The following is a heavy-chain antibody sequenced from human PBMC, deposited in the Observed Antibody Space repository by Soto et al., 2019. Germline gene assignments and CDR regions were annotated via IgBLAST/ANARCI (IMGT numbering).Heavy chain of an antibody. Sequence: QVQLQESGPGLVKPSQTLSLTCTVSGGSIGSAGHYWSWIRQHPGKGLEWIGYIYYIGTTYYNPSLKSRVVISLDTSENQFSLRLSSVTAADTAVYFCARAVVDTALDVWGQGTTVTVSS. CDR3: ARAVVDTALDV. CDR1: GGSIGSAGHY. D-gene: IGHD5-18*01. J-gene: IGHJ6*02. CDR2: IYYIGTT. V-gene: IGHV4-31*03.